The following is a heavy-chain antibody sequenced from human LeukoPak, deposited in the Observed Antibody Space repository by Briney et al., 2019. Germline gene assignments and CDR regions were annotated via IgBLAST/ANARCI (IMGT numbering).Heavy chain of an antibody. CDR1: GYTFTSYD. CDR2: MNPNSGNT. J-gene: IGHJ6*03. V-gene: IGHV1-8*01. CDR3: ARGCRSGSYLSRYYYYMDV. Sequence: ASVKVSCKASGYTFTSYDINRVRQATGQGLEWMGWMNPNSGNTGYAQKFQGTVTITRNTSISTAYMELSSLRSEDTAVYYCARGCRSGSYLSRYYYYMDVWGKGTTVTVSS. D-gene: IGHD1-26*01.